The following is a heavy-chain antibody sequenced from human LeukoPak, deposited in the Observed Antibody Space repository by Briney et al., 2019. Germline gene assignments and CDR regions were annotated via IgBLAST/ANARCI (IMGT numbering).Heavy chain of an antibody. Sequence: ASVKVSCKASGYTFTGYYMHWVRQAPGQGLEWMGWINPNSGGTNYAQKFQGRVTMTRDTSISTAYMELSRLRSDDTAVYYCARDLRAMVRGVIITPLNYWGQGTLVTVSS. CDR2: INPNSGGT. V-gene: IGHV1-2*02. CDR1: GYTFTGYY. J-gene: IGHJ4*02. CDR3: ARDLRAMVRGVIITPLNY. D-gene: IGHD3-10*01.